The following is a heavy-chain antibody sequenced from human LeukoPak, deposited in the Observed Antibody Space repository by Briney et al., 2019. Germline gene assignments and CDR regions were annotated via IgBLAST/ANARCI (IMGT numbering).Heavy chain of an antibody. CDR3: ARGGALLLWFGELFRKYTWFDP. V-gene: IGHV1-8*01. Sequence: GASVKVSCKASGYTFTSYDINWVRQATGQGLEWMGWMNPNSGNTGYAQKFQGRVTMTRNTSISTAYMELSSLRSEDTAVYYCARGGALLLWFGELFRKYTWFDPWGQGTLVTVSS. CDR2: MNPNSGNT. J-gene: IGHJ5*02. D-gene: IGHD3-10*01. CDR1: GYTFTSYD.